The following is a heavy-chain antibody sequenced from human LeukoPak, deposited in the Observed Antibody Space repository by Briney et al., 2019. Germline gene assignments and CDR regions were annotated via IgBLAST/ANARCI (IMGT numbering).Heavy chain of an antibody. CDR1: GFTFSSYA. Sequence: PGRSLRLSCEASGFTFSSYAMHWVRQAPGKGLEWVAGISYDATNKYYAGSASVRFIISRDSSKNTLFFQMNRLTPEDTAVYYCVRGAPSYSGTRTPKFDYWGQGTLVTVSS. V-gene: IGHV3-30*04. D-gene: IGHD1-1*01. CDR2: ISYDATNK. CDR3: VRGAPSYSGTRTPKFDY. J-gene: IGHJ4*02.